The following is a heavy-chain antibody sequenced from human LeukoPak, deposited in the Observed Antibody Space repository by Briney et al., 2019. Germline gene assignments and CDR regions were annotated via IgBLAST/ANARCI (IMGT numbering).Heavy chain of an antibody. CDR3: AKAPRYNWNSGLGY. CDR2: ISGSGVST. CDR1: GFPFISYA. J-gene: IGHJ4*02. Sequence: PGGSLRLSCAASGFPFISYAMSWVRQAPGKGLEWVSVISGSGVSTYYADSVKGRFTISRDNSKNTLYLQMSSLRAEDTAVYYCAKAPRYNWNSGLGYWGQGTLVTVSS. V-gene: IGHV3-23*01. D-gene: IGHD1-20*01.